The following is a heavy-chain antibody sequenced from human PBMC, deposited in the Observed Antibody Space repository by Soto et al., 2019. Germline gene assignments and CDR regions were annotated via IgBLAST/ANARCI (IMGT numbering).Heavy chain of an antibody. V-gene: IGHV1-18*04. CDR2: VSGNNGAS. Sequence: GASVKVSCKASGYTSADFGISWVRQAPGQGLEWMGWVSGNNGASNPAPKVQGRITMTLDTSTGVSYMALRSLRSDDTAIYYCVRDQKYFRVNGNWFDSWGQGPLVTVSS. J-gene: IGHJ5*01. CDR1: GYTSADFG. D-gene: IGHD2-2*01. CDR3: VRDQKYFRVNGNWFDS.